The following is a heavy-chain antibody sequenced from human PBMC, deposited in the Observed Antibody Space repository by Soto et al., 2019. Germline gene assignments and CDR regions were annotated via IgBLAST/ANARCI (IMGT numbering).Heavy chain of an antibody. J-gene: IGHJ6*02. CDR1: GFTFSDYY. Sequence: QVQLVESGGGLVKPGGSLRLSCAASGFTFSDYYMSWIRQAPGKGLEWVSYISSSGRTLYYANSVKGRFTISRDNAKNSLYLHMDSLRAEGQAVYYCERLISPRSGYVGNGMDVWGQGTTVTVSS. D-gene: IGHD3-3*01. V-gene: IGHV3-11*01. CDR2: ISSSGRTL. CDR3: ERLISPRSGYVGNGMDV.